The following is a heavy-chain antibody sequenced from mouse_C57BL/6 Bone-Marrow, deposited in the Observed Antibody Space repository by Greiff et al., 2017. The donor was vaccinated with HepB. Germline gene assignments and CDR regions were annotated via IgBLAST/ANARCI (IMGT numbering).Heavy chain of an antibody. Sequence: VQLQQPGAELVRPGTSVKLSCKASGYTFTSYWMHWVKQRPGQGLEWIGVIDPSDSYTNYNQKFKGKATLTVDTSSSTAYMQLSSLTSEDSAVYYCARCPYWGQGTTLTVSS. CDR2: IDPSDSYT. CDR1: GYTFTSYW. CDR3: ARCPY. J-gene: IGHJ2*01. V-gene: IGHV1-59*01.